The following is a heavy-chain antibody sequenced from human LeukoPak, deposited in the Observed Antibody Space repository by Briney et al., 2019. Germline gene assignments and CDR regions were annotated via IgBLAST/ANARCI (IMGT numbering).Heavy chain of an antibody. CDR1: GFTFSSYD. CDR2: IGFAGDT. D-gene: IGHD3-9*01. J-gene: IGHJ4*02. CDR3: ARDNILTGYHY. Sequence: PGGSLRLSCAASGFTFSSYDMHWVRQSRGKGLEWVSAIGFAGDTYYAGSVKGRFTISRENARNSLYLQMNSLRAGDTAVYYCARDNILTGYHYWGQGTLVTVSS. V-gene: IGHV3-13*04.